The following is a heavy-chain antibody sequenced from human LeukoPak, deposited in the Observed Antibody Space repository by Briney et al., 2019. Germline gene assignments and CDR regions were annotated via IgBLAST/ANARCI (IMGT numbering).Heavy chain of an antibody. CDR1: GYTFTTFD. D-gene: IGHD6-19*01. CDR2: ISTYNGST. Sequence: ASVKISCKASGYTFTTFDISWVRQAPGQGLEWMGWISTYNGSTNYAQNLQGRVTMTTDTSTSTAYMELRSLTSDDTAVYYCARARSGAVARNYNWFDPWGQGTLVTVSS. CDR3: ARARSGAVARNYNWFDP. J-gene: IGHJ5*02. V-gene: IGHV1-18*01.